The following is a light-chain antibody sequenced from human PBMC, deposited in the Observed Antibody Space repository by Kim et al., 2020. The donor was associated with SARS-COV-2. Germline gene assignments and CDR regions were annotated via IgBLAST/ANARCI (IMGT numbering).Light chain of an antibody. Sequence: SSMSGSPGQTARITCSGDVLAKKYARWFQQKPGQAPVLVIYKDSERPSGIPERFSGSSSGTTVTLTISGAQVEDEADYYCYSAAGVFGGGTQLTVL. V-gene: IGLV3-27*01. CDR1: VLAKKY. J-gene: IGLJ3*02. CDR2: KDS. CDR3: YSAAGV.